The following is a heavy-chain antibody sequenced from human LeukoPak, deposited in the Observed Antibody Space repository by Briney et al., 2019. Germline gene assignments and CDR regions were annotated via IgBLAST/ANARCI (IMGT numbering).Heavy chain of an antibody. D-gene: IGHD6-13*01. CDR2: INRSGRA. Sequence: SETLSLTCAVYGGSFSGDYWSWIRQPPGKGLEWIGDINRSGRAVYNTSLKSRVIISVDTSKNQLSLKVNSVTAEDTAVYYCAREFIAAAGTRGSGYNYYMDVWGKGTTVTVSS. J-gene: IGHJ6*03. V-gene: IGHV4-34*01. CDR1: GGSFSGDY. CDR3: AREFIAAAGTRGSGYNYYMDV.